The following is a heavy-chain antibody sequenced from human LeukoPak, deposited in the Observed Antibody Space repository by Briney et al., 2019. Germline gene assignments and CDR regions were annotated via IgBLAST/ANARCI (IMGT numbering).Heavy chain of an antibody. CDR1: GYTFTSYY. J-gene: IGHJ4*02. D-gene: IGHD5-12*01. Sequence: ASVKVSRKASGYTFTSYYIHWVRQAPGQGLEWMGIITPSGGSTSYAQKFQGRVTMTRDTSTSTVYMELSSLRSEDTAVYYCARDGVATDYWGQGTLVTVSS. V-gene: IGHV1-46*01. CDR3: ARDGVATDY. CDR2: ITPSGGST.